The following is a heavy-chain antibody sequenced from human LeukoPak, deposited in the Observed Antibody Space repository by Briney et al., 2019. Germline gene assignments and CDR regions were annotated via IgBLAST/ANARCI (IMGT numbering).Heavy chain of an antibody. CDR3: ARDQNSGYSSGWYFQPTYYFDY. CDR1: GYTFTSYD. J-gene: IGHJ4*02. Sequence: ASVKVSCKASGYTFTSYDINWVRQATGQGLEWMGWMNPNSGNTGYAQKFQGRVTMTRNTSISTAYMELSSLRSEDTAVYYCARDQNSGYSSGWYFQPTYYFDYWGQGTLVTVSS. D-gene: IGHD6-19*01. CDR2: MNPNSGNT. V-gene: IGHV1-8*01.